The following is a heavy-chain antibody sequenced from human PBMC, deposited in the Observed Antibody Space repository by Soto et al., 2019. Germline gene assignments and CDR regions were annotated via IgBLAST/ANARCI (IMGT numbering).Heavy chain of an antibody. CDR3: ARASYYDSSGQHYGMDC. CDR2: TYYRSKWYN. D-gene: IGHD3-22*01. CDR1: GYSVASNRAA. J-gene: IGHJ6*01. Sequence: SQTLSLTCDISGYSVASNRAAWNWIMQSPSRGLEWLGRTYYRSKWYNDYEVSVKSRITINPDTSKNQFSLHLNSVTHEDTAVNYCARASYYDSSGQHYGMDCWGEG. V-gene: IGHV6-1*01.